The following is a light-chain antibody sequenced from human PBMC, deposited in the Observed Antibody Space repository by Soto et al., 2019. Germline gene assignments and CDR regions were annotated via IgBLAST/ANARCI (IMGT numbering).Light chain of an antibody. V-gene: IGLV3-21*02. Sequence: SFELTQPPSVSVAPGQTAMMTCGGNKIGSKTVHWYQQKPGQAPVLVVYDDRARPSGIPERFSGSNSGNTATLTISTVAVGDEADYYCQVWDSSSDHVEFGGGTKVTVL. J-gene: IGLJ2*01. CDR2: DDR. CDR3: QVWDSSSDHVE. CDR1: KIGSKT.